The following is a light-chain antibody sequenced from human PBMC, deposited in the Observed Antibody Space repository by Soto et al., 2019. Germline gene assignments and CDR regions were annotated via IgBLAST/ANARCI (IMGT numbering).Light chain of an antibody. V-gene: IGKV3-11*01. Sequence: DIVLTQSPGTLSLSPGERATVSCRASQSVSSNHLAWYQQKPGQAPRLLIYGGSKRATGIPARFSGSGSGTDFTLTISSLEPEDFAVYYCQQRDSWPLTFGPGTKVDIK. CDR1: QSVSSN. CDR3: QQRDSWPLT. CDR2: GGS. J-gene: IGKJ3*01.